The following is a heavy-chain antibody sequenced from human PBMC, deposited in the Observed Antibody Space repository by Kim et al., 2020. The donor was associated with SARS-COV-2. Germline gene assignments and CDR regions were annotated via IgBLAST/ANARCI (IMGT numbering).Heavy chain of an antibody. J-gene: IGHJ4*02. Sequence: GRSLRLSCAASGFTFSSYAMHWARQAPGKGLEWVAVISYDGSNKYYADSVKGRFTISRDNSKNTLYLQMNSLRAEDTAVYYCARDWSEADYWGQGTLVTV. CDR3: ARDWSEADY. CDR1: GFTFSSYA. D-gene: IGHD3-3*01. V-gene: IGHV3-30-3*01. CDR2: ISYDGSNK.